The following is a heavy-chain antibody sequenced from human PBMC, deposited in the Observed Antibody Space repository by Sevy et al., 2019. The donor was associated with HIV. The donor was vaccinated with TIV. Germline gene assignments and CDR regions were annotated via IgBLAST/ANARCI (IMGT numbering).Heavy chain of an antibody. CDR2: IYTSGST. CDR3: AREQYQLLVDYFYY. J-gene: IGHJ4*02. Sequence: SETLSLTCTVSGDSISNYYWSWIRQPAGKGLEWIGRIYTSGSTNYNPSLKSRVTMSVDTSKNQFSLKLSSVTAADTAVYYCAREQYQLLVDYFYYWGQGTLVTVSS. V-gene: IGHV4-4*07. D-gene: IGHD2-2*01. CDR1: GDSISNYY.